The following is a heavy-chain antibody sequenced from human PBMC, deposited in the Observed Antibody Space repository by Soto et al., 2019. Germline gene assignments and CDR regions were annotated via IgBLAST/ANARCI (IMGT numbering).Heavy chain of an antibody. CDR3: ARDRWMSRANWFDP. J-gene: IGHJ5*02. V-gene: IGHV4-34*01. CDR1: GGSFRGFY. Sequence: ASETLSLTCAVSGGSFRGFYWTWIRQSPGKGLEWLGDINHVGITNYNPSLGSRVTISVDTSRKSFSLKLSSVTAADTAVYFCARDRWMSRANWFDPWGPGTLVTVSS. D-gene: IGHD3-16*02. CDR2: INHVGIT.